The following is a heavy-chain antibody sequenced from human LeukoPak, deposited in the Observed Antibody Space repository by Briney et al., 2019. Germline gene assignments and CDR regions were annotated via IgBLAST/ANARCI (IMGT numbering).Heavy chain of an antibody. V-gene: IGHV3-72*01. CDR2: CRGKTNSYST. D-gene: IGHD1-26*01. J-gene: IGHJ3*02. CDR3: VRRRVGVAPASDM. Sequence: PGGSLRLSRAPFRFTFSDHAMDLVRHAPGERLECVARCRGKTNSYSTEYAASVNGRFTISRDDPTNSLYLQMNSLKTEDTAVYYCVRRRVGVAPASDMWGQGTTVTVSS. CDR1: RFTFSDHA.